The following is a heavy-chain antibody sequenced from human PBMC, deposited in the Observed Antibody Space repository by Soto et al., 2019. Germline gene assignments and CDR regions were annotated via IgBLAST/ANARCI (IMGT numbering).Heavy chain of an antibody. J-gene: IGHJ4*02. CDR2: INHSGST. D-gene: IGHD3-10*01. CDR1: GGSFSGYY. CDR3: ARVPRKGSGSYYRENYYFDY. Sequence: SETLSLTCAVYGGSFSGYYWSWIRQPPGKGMEWIGEINHSGSTNYNPSLKSRVTISVDTSKNQFSLKLSSVTAADTAVYYCARVPRKGSGSYYRENYYFDYWGQGTLVTVSS. V-gene: IGHV4-34*01.